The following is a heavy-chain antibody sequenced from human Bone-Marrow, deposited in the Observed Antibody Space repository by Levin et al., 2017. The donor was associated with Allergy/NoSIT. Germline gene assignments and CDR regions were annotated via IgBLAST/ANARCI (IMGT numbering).Heavy chain of an antibody. CDR2: IRSKAYGGTT. Sequence: PGGSLRLSCTVSGFTFDNFGMTWVRQAPGKGLEWVGLIRSKAYGGTTEYAASVKGRFTISRDDSKTIAYLQMNSLKTEDTAVYYCTRIYCSSTSCYAVYFEHWGQGTLVTVSS. CDR3: TRIYCSSTSCYAVYFEH. D-gene: IGHD2-2*01. CDR1: GFTFDNFG. J-gene: IGHJ1*01. V-gene: IGHV3-49*04.